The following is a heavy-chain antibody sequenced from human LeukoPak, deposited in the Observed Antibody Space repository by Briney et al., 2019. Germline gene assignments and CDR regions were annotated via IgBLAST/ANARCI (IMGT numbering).Heavy chain of an antibody. CDR1: GFTFSSYA. CDR3: AKEPTSKSNY. Sequence: PGGSLRLSCAASGFTFSSYAMNWVRQAPGKGLEWVAFIRYDGSNKYYADSVKGRFTISRDNSKNTLYLQMNSLRAEDTAVYYCAKEPTSKSNYWGQGTLVTVSS. CDR2: IRYDGSNK. V-gene: IGHV3-30*02. J-gene: IGHJ4*02. D-gene: IGHD3-3*02.